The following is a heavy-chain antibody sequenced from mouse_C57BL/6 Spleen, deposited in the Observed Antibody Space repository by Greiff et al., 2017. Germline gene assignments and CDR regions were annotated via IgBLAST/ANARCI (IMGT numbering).Heavy chain of an antibody. V-gene: IGHV1-52*01. D-gene: IGHD3-2*02. CDR1: GYTFTSYW. CDR3: AKTAQATIFDY. CDR2: IDPSDSET. J-gene: IGHJ2*01. Sequence: VQLQQPGAELVRPGSSVKLSCKASGYTFTSYWMHWVKQRPIQGLEWIGNIDPSDSETHCNQKFKDKATLTVDKSSSTAYMQLSSLTSEDSAVYYCAKTAQATIFDYWGQGTTLTVSS.